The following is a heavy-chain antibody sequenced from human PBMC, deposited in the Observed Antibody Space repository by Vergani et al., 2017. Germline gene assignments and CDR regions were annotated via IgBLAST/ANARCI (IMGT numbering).Heavy chain of an antibody. CDR1: SDSISGYY. D-gene: IGHD1-20*01. CDR2: IYYTGST. V-gene: IGHV4-59*01. J-gene: IGHJ4*02. CDR3: ARDSGYNFL. Sequence: QVQLQESGPGLVKPSETLSLTCGVSSDSISGYYWTWIRQPPGKGLEWIGYIYYTGSTNYNPSLKSRVTISVDTSKNQVSLRLSSVTAADTAVYYCARDSGYNFLWGQGTLVTVSS.